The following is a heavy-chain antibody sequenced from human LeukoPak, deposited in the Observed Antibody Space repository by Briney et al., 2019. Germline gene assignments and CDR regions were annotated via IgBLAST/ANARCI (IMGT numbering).Heavy chain of an antibody. J-gene: IGHJ6*02. CDR1: GFTFSSYG. D-gene: IGHD3-10*01. V-gene: IGHV3-30*03. CDR2: ISYDGSNK. Sequence: GGSLRLSCAASGFTFSSYGMHWVRQAPGKGLEWVAVISYDGSNKYYADSVKGRFTISRDNSKNTLYLQMNSLRAEDTAVYYCARDLRYYYGSGYPVADGMDVWGQGTTVTVSS. CDR3: ARDLRYYYGSGYPVADGMDV.